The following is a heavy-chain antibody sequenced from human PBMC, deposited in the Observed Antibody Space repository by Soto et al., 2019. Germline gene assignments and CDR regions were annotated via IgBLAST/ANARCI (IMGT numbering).Heavy chain of an antibody. D-gene: IGHD6-19*01. V-gene: IGHV3-30-3*01. CDR3: ARVGGSGWYWDRWTNYYGMDV. CDR1: GFTFSSYA. J-gene: IGHJ6*02. Sequence: SLRLSCAASGFTFSSYAMHWVRQAPGKGLEWVAVISYDGSNKYYADSVKGRFTISRDNSKNTLYLQMNSLRAEDTAVYYCARVGGSGWYWDRWTNYYGMDVWGQGTTVTF. CDR2: ISYDGSNK.